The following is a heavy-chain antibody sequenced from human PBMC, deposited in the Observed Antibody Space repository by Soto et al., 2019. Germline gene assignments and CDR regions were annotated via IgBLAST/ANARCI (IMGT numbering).Heavy chain of an antibody. D-gene: IGHD3-22*01. Sequence: GESLKISCKGSGYSFAGYWITWVRQKPGKGLEWMGRIDPSDSQTFYSPSFRGHVTISVTKSVTTVFLQWSSLRASDTAMYYCARQIYDSDTGPNFQYYFDSWGQGTPVTVSS. CDR3: ARQIYDSDTGPNFQYYFDS. J-gene: IGHJ4*02. V-gene: IGHV5-10-1*01. CDR2: IDPSDSQT. CDR1: GYSFAGYW.